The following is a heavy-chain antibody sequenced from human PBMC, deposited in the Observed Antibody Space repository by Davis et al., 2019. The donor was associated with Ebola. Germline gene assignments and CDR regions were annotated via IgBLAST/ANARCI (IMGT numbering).Heavy chain of an antibody. D-gene: IGHD3-16*01. V-gene: IGHV5-10-1*01. CDR3: ARRMMTFGEVTGKLAAFDI. CDR2: IDPRNSYT. J-gene: IGHJ3*02. CDR1: GYSFTNYW. Sequence: GESLKISCEASGYSFTNYWINWVRQMPGKGLGWLGTIDPRNSYTNYSPSFQGHVTISADKSVSTAYLQWSGLKASDTAIYYCARRMMTFGEVTGKLAAFDIWGQGTMVDLPS.